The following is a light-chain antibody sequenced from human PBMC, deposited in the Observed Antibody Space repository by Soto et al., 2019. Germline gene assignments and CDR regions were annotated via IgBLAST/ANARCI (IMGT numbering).Light chain of an antibody. CDR1: SSDVGGYNY. J-gene: IGLJ1*01. V-gene: IGLV2-14*01. Sequence: QSALTQPASVSGSGGQSMTISCTGTSSDVGGYNYVSWYQQHPDKAPKLMIYEVSNRPSGVSNRFSGSKSGNTASLTISGLQAEDEADYYCSSYTSSSTYVFGTGTKVTVL. CDR2: EVS. CDR3: SSYTSSSTYV.